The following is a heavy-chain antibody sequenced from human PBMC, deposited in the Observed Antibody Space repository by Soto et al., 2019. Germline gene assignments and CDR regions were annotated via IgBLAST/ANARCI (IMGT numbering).Heavy chain of an antibody. CDR1: GFTFSSYA. CDR2: ISGSGGST. V-gene: IGHV3-23*01. CDR3: GKGADGGYYTVDR. D-gene: IGHD3-22*01. Sequence: GGSLRLSCAASGFTFSSYAMSWVRQAPGKGLEWVSGISGSGGSTYYADSVKGRFTISGDSSKNSLYLQMNSLRAEDTAVYYCGKGADGGYYTVDRWGQGTLVTVSS. J-gene: IGHJ5*02.